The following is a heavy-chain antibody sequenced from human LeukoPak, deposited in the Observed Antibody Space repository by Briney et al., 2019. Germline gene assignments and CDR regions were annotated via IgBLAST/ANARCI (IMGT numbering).Heavy chain of an antibody. CDR3: AKVEGASKASVY. Sequence: QTGGSLRLSCAASGFTFSSYGMHWVRQAPGKGLEWVAVIWYDGSNKYYADSVKGRFTISRDNSKNTLYLQMSSLRAEDTAVYYCAKVEGASKASVYWGQGALVTVSS. CDR2: IWYDGSNK. V-gene: IGHV3-33*06. D-gene: IGHD1-1*01. J-gene: IGHJ4*02. CDR1: GFTFSSYG.